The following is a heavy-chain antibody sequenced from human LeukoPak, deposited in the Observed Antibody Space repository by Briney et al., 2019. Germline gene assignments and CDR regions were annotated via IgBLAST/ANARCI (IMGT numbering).Heavy chain of an antibody. D-gene: IGHD1-1*01. V-gene: IGHV3-23*01. CDR2: ISGSGGST. CDR3: AEWNSVYWYFDL. CDR1: GFTFSSYA. J-gene: IGHJ2*01. Sequence: PGGSLRLSCAASGFTFSSYAMSWVRQVPGKGLEWVSSISGSGGSTYYADSVKGRFTISRDNSKNTLYLQMNSLIAEDTALYYCAEWNSVYWYFDLWGRGTLVTVSS.